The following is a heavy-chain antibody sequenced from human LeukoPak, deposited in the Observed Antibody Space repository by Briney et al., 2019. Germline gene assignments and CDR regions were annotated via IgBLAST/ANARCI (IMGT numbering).Heavy chain of an antibody. CDR2: MNPNSGNT. V-gene: IGHV1-8*01. CDR1: GYTFTSYD. J-gene: IGHJ5*02. D-gene: IGHD3-10*01. Sequence: ASVKVSCKASGYTFTSYDINWVRQATGQGLEWMGWMNPNSGNTGYAQKFQGRVTTTRNTSISTAYMELSSLRSEDTAVYYCARSPSRRGWFDPWGQGTLVTVSS. CDR3: ARSPSRRGWFDP.